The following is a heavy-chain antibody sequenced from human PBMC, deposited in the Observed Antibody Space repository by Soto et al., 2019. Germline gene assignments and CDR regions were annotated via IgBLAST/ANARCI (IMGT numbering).Heavy chain of an antibody. V-gene: IGHV4-39*01. CDR1: DGSISRRSYY. J-gene: IGHJ4*02. D-gene: IGHD6-19*01. CDR3: ARHRGIAVAGTDL. CDR2: IAYIGST. Sequence: QLELQGSGPGLVKTSETLSLTCSVSDGSISRRSYYWGWIRQPPGMGLEWIGSIAYIGSTYYNPSLKSRVTISIDMSKNQFSLSLGSVTAADTAVYYCARHRGIAVAGTDLWGQGTLVTVSS.